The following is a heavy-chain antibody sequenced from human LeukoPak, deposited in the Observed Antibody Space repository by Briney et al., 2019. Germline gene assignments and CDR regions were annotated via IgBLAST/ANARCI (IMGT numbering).Heavy chain of an antibody. J-gene: IGHJ3*02. CDR1: GFTFSTYW. CDR3: ANQYCSGGSCYPGGAFDI. V-gene: IGHV3-23*01. D-gene: IGHD2-15*01. CDR2: ISGSGGST. Sequence: PGGSLRLSCAASGFTFSTYWMHWVRQAPGKGLEWVSAISGSGGSTYYADSVKGRFTISRDNSKNTLYLQMNSLRAEDTAVYYCANQYCSGGSCYPGGAFDIWGQGTMVTVSS.